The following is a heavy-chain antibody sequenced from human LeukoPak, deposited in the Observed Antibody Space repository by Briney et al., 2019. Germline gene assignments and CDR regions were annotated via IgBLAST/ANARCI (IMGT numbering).Heavy chain of an antibody. J-gene: IGHJ4*02. CDR3: AKGAAARPRTYFDY. V-gene: IGHV3-9*01. CDR1: GVAFYDYA. CDR2: ISWNSGRI. Sequence: PGRSLRLSCAASGVAFYDYAMHWVRQGPGKGLEWVSIISWNSGRIGYSDPVKDRFTISRENANNSLYLQMNSLRAEDTALYYCAKGAAARPRTYFDYWGQGTLVTVSS. D-gene: IGHD6-13*01.